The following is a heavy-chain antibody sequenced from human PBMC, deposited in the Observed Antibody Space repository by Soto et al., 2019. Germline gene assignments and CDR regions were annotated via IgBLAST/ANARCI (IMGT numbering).Heavy chain of an antibody. CDR2: IYYSGST. Sequence: SETLSLTGTVSGGSISSSSYYWGWIRQPPGKGLEWIGSIYYSGSTYYNPSLKSRVTISVDTSKNQFSLKLSSVTAADTAVYYCARLGWERDDYYYGMDVWGQGTTVTVSS. CDR3: ARLGWERDDYYYGMDV. D-gene: IGHD1-26*01. V-gene: IGHV4-39*01. J-gene: IGHJ6*02. CDR1: GGSISSSSYY.